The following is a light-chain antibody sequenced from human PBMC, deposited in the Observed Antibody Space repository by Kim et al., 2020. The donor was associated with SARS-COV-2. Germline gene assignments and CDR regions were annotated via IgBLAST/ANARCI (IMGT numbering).Light chain of an antibody. CDR1: SGAVTSGHY. J-gene: IGLJ3*02. V-gene: IGLV7-46*01. Sequence: GGTVTLTGGSSSGAVTSGHYPYWFQQKPGQAPRTLIYDTDNKHSWTPARFSGSLLRGKAALTLSGAQPEDEAEYYCMLSYGGAPWVFGGGTQLTVL. CDR3: MLSYGGAPWV. CDR2: DTD.